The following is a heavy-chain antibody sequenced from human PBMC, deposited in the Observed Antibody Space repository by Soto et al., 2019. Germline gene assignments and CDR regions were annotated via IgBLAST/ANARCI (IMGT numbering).Heavy chain of an antibody. Sequence: PGGSLRLSCAASGFTFSSYGMHWVRQAPGKGLEWVAVIWYDGSNKYYADSVKGRFTISRDNSKNTLYLQMNSLRAEDTAVYYCARDIVAGYDILTGHDYWGQGPLVTVSS. CDR3: ARDIVAGYDILTGHDY. CDR2: IWYDGSNK. J-gene: IGHJ4*02. D-gene: IGHD3-9*01. CDR1: GFTFSSYG. V-gene: IGHV3-33*01.